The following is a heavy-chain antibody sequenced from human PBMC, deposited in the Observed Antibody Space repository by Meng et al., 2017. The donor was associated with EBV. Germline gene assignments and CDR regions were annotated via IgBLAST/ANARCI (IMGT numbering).Heavy chain of an antibody. Sequence: QVHWVQSAAEVKKPGSSLKVSCKTSGGPFRYYAISWVRQAPGQGLEWLGGFLPRLGAPNYAQKFHGRVKITADESTSTHYMDLSSLRSEDTAIYYCASESGRGYTPDYWGQGTLVTVSS. CDR2: FLPRLGAP. CDR1: GGPFRYYA. D-gene: IGHD3-10*01. J-gene: IGHJ4*02. CDR3: ASESGRGYTPDY. V-gene: IGHV1-69*01.